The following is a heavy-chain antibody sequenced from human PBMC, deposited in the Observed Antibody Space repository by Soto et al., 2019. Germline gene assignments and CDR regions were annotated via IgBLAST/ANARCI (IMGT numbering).Heavy chain of an antibody. D-gene: IGHD1-26*01. CDR1: GGTFSIYA. Sequence: SVKVSCKASGGTFSIYAISCVRQAPLQWLDWMGGIIPIFGTANYAQKFQGRVTITADKSTSTAYMELSSLRSEDTAVYYCARDRWVGATAGYYGMDVWGQGTTVTVSS. CDR3: ARDRWVGATAGYYGMDV. J-gene: IGHJ6*02. V-gene: IGHV1-69*06. CDR2: IIPIFGTA.